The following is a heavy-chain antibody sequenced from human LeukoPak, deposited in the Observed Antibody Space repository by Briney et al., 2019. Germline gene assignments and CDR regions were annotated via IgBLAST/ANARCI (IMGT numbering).Heavy chain of an antibody. Sequence: ASVKVPCKASGYTFTGYYMRWVRQAPGQGLEWMGWINPNSGGTNYAKKCQGRVTMSRDSSISTAYMELSRLISDDTAVYYCARGGITMVRGVSFYGMDGWGQGTTVTVSS. CDR3: ARGGITMVRGVSFYGMDG. CDR2: INPNSGGT. CDR1: GYTFTGYY. J-gene: IGHJ6*02. V-gene: IGHV1-2*02. D-gene: IGHD3-10*01.